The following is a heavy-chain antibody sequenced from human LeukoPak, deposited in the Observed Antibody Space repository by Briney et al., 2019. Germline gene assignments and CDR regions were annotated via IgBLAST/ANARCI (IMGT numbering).Heavy chain of an antibody. CDR1: GGSISSGGYS. CDR2: IYHSGST. J-gene: IGHJ4*02. Sequence: SSQTLSLTCAVSGGSISSGGYSWRWIRQPPGKGLEWIGYIYHSGSTYYNPSLKSRVTISVDRSKNQFSLKLSSVTAADAAVYYCARALYCSSTSCSYFDYWGRGTLVTVSS. CDR3: ARALYCSSTSCSYFDY. V-gene: IGHV4-30-2*01. D-gene: IGHD2-2*01.